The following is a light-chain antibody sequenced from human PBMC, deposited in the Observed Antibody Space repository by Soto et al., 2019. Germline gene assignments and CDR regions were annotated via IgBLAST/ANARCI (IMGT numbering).Light chain of an antibody. CDR3: QQYGSSIT. CDR1: QSVSSY. J-gene: IGKJ5*01. CDR2: DAS. V-gene: IGKV3-20*01. Sequence: EIVMTPSPSTLTVDPGERATLSCRASQSVSSYLAWYQQKPGQAPRLLIYDASSRATGIPDRLSGSGSGTGFTLTINRLEPEDFAVYYCQQYGSSITFGQGTRLEIK.